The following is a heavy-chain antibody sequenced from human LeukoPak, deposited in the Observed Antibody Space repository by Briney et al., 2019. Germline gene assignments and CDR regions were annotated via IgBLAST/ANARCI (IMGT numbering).Heavy chain of an antibody. V-gene: IGHV1-2*02. CDR3: ARGWSALDY. J-gene: IGHJ4*02. Sequence: ASVKVSCKASGYTFTSYGISWVRQAPGQGLEWMGWINPNSGGTNYAQKFQGRVTMTRDTSISTAYMELSRLRSDDTAVYYCARGWSALDYWGQGTLVTVSS. CDR2: INPNSGGT. D-gene: IGHD6-13*01. CDR1: GYTFTSYG.